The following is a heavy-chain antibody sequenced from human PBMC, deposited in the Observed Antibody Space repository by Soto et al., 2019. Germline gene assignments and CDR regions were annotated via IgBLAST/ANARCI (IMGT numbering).Heavy chain of an antibody. CDR3: ANRPSYCSGGSCYSGFDY. Sequence: QITLKESGPTLVKPTQTLTLTCTFSGFSLSTSGVGVGWIRHPPGKALEWLALIYWDDDKRYSPSLKSRLTITKETSKNQVVLTTTNMDPVDTATYCCANRPSYCSGGSCYSGFDYWGPGTLVSVSS. CDR2: IYWDDDK. D-gene: IGHD2-15*01. CDR1: GFSLSTSGVG. J-gene: IGHJ4*02. V-gene: IGHV2-5*02.